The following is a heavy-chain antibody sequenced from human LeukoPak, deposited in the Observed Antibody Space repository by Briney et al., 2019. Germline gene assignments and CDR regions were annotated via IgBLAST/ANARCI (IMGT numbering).Heavy chain of an antibody. CDR1: GYTFTGYY. Sequence: ASVNVSCKASGYTFTGYYMHWVRQAPGQGLEWMGWINPNSGGTNYAQKFQGRVTMTRDTSISTAYMELSRLRSDDTAVYYCARETRHHNWFDPWGQGTLVTVSS. J-gene: IGHJ5*02. CDR3: ARETRHHNWFDP. V-gene: IGHV1-2*02. CDR2: INPNSGGT.